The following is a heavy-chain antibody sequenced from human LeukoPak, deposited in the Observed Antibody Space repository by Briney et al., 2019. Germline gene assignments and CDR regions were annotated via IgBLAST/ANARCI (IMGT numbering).Heavy chain of an antibody. CDR1: GGSISSYY. Sequence: PSETLSLTCTVSGGSISSYYWSWIRQPPGKGLEWIGYIYYSGSTYNPSLKSRVTISVDTSENQFSLKLSSVTAADTAMYYCAGAYTYSYYYYMDVWGKGTTVTVSS. CDR2: IYYSGST. D-gene: IGHD5-18*01. V-gene: IGHV4-59*01. J-gene: IGHJ6*03. CDR3: AGAYTYSYYYYMDV.